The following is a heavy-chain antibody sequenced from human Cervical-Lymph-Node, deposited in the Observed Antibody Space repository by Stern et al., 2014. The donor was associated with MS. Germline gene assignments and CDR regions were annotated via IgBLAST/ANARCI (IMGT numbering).Heavy chain of an antibody. D-gene: IGHD1-1*01. CDR3: ARDTSSPERSDW. CDR2: ITNVGST. J-gene: IGHJ4*02. V-gene: IGHV3-53*01. CDR1: GFTVSRDY. Sequence: QLVQSGGGVIQPGGSLRLSCTASGFTVSRDYMTGVRQAPGKGLEWVSLITNVGSTFYTDSVKGRFPISRDDSKNTVYLHMTSLRAEDTAMYYCARDTSSPERSDWWGQGTLVTVSS.